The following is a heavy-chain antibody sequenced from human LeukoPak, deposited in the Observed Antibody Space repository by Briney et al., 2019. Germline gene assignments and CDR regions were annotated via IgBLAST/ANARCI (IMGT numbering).Heavy chain of an antibody. CDR1: GGSISSYY. CDR3: VRRVVVVTANDKSDAFDV. V-gene: IGHV4-59*01. Sequence: SETLSLTCTVSGGSISSYYWNWIRQPPGEGLEWIGYIYYTGSSNYNPSFKSRVTISLDTSKNQFSLKLSSVTAADTAVYYCVRRVVVVTANDKSDAFDVWGQGTVVTVSS. J-gene: IGHJ3*01. D-gene: IGHD2-21*02. CDR2: IYYTGSS.